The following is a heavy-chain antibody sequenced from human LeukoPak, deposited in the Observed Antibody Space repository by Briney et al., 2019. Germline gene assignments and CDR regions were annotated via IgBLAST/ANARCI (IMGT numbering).Heavy chain of an antibody. CDR3: ALRRPFGAFDI. D-gene: IGHD3-16*01. CDR2: IYYSGST. V-gene: IGHV4-59*08. Sequence: SETLSLTCTVSGGSISSYYWSWIRQPPGKGLEWIGYIYYSGSTNCNPSLKSRVTISIDTSKNQFSLKLSSVTAADTAVYYCALRRPFGAFDIWGQGTMVTVSS. CDR1: GGSISSYY. J-gene: IGHJ3*02.